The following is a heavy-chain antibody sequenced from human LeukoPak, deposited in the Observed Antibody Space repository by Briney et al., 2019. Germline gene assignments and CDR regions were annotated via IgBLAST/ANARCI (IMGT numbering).Heavy chain of an antibody. D-gene: IGHD6-19*01. V-gene: IGHV3-9*01. CDR1: GFIFNNYA. Sequence: GGSLRLSCAGSGFIFNNYAMHWVRQPPGKGLEWVSGISWNRGSIDYADSVKGRFTISRDNAKNSLYLQINSLRVEDTAFYYCAKDNRRHYTSGPNPDSLHWGQGALVTVSS. J-gene: IGHJ4*02. CDR2: ISWNRGSI. CDR3: AKDNRRHYTSGPNPDSLH.